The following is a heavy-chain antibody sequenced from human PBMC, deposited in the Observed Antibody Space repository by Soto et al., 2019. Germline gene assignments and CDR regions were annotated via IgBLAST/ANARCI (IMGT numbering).Heavy chain of an antibody. J-gene: IGHJ4*02. Sequence: PSETLSLTCAVSGGSISSGGYSWSWIRQPPGKGLEWIGYIYHSGSTYYNPSLKSRVTISVDRSKNQFSLKLSSVTAADTAVYYCARGRQKDYYDSSGYYWPPETSHAFDYWCQGPLVT. CDR3: ARGRQKDYYDSSGYYWPPETSHAFDY. V-gene: IGHV4-30-2*01. CDR2: IYHSGST. CDR1: GGSISSGGYS. D-gene: IGHD3-22*01.